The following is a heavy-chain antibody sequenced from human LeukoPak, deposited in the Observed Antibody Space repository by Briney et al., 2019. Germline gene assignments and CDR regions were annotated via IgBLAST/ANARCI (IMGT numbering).Heavy chain of an antibody. CDR2: INDYNGNT. J-gene: IGHJ4*02. CDR3: ATGGGFWDWRSTSCYFVL. D-gene: IGHD2-2*01. Sequence: ASVKVSCKASGYTLTSYGMSWVRQAPGQGLEWMGCINDYNGNTNYAQKLQGRVTMTTDTSTNTPSMELNTLRADDTAVYYCATGGGFWDWRSTSCYFVLWGEGTLDTVSS. CDR1: GYTLTSYG. V-gene: IGHV1-18*01.